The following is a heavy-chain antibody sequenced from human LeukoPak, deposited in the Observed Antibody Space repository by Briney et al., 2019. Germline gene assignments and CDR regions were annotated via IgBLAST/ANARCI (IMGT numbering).Heavy chain of an antibody. J-gene: IGHJ4*02. Sequence: GGSLRLSCAASGFTFSSYAMSWVRQAPGKGLEWVSAISGSGGSTYYADSVKGRFTISRDNSKNTLYLQMNSLRAEDTAVYYCAKDNGVVLRSGDPGDYWGQGTLVTVSS. CDR3: AKDNGVVLRSGDPGDY. D-gene: IGHD2-21*01. CDR1: GFTFSSYA. V-gene: IGHV3-23*01. CDR2: ISGSGGST.